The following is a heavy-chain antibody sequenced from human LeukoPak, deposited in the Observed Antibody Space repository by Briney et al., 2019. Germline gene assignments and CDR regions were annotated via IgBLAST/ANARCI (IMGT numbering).Heavy chain of an antibody. CDR3: ARHGRQWLVPFDY. Sequence: GGPLRLSCAASGFTFSSYWMSWVRQAPGKGLEWVANIKQDGSEKYYVDSVKGRFTISRDNAKNSLYLQMNSLRAEDTAVYYCARHGRQWLVPFDYWGQGTLVTVSS. D-gene: IGHD6-19*01. V-gene: IGHV3-7*01. CDR2: IKQDGSEK. J-gene: IGHJ4*02. CDR1: GFTFSSYW.